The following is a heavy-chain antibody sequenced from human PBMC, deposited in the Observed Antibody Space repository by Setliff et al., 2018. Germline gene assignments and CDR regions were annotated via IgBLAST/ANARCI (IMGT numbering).Heavy chain of an antibody. J-gene: IGHJ4*02. CDR1: SYTFTNYG. Sequence: ASVKVSCKTSSYTFTNYGINWVRQAPGRGLEWMGWITAYDGNTHYAQHFQGRLTMTEDTSTDTAYMELSSLRSEDTAVYYCATGFLRYDILTGYYQRPHYFEYWGQGTLVTVSS. V-gene: IGHV1-18*01. CDR3: ATGFLRYDILTGYYQRPHYFEY. CDR2: ITAYDGNT. D-gene: IGHD3-9*01.